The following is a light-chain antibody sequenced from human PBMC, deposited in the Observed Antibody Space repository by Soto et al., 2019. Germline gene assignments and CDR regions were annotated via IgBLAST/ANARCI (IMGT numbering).Light chain of an antibody. V-gene: IGKV1-5*03. CDR2: KAS. Sequence: DIHMTQSPSTLSASVGDRVTITCRASQSVSTWLAWYQQKPGKAPKLLIHKASTLEKGVPSRFSGSGSGTDFTLTISSLPPDAFATYYCPQYHIYPVTFGGGTKVEIK. J-gene: IGKJ4*01. CDR3: PQYHIYPVT. CDR1: QSVSTW.